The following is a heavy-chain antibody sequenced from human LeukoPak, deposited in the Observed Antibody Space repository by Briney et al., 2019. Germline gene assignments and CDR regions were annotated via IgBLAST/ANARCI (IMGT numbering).Heavy chain of an antibody. CDR1: GGSISSSSYY. Sequence: SETLSLTCTLSGGSISSSSYYWGWIRQPPGKGLEWIGSIYYSGSTYYNPSLKSRVTISVDTSKNQFSLKLSSVTAADTAVYYCARKVVTASPFQHWGQGTLVTVSS. CDR2: IYYSGST. CDR3: ARKVVTASPFQH. V-gene: IGHV4-39*01. J-gene: IGHJ1*01. D-gene: IGHD2-21*02.